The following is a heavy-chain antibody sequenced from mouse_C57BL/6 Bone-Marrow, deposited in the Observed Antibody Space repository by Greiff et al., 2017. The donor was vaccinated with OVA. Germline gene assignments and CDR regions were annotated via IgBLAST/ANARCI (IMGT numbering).Heavy chain of an antibody. CDR3: ARRRASYYYAMDD. CDR2: IYWDDDK. D-gene: IGHD3-3*01. V-gene: IGHV8-12*01. J-gene: IGHJ4*01. CDR1: GFSLSTSGMG. Sequence: QVTLNVSGPGILQSSQTLSLTCSFSGFSLSTSGMGVSWIRQPSGKGLEWLAHIYWDDDKRYNPSLKSRLTISKDTSRNQVFLKITSVDTADTATYYCARRRASYYYAMDDWGQGTSVTVSS.